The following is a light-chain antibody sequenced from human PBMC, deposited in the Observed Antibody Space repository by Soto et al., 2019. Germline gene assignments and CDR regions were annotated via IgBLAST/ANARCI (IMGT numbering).Light chain of an antibody. Sequence: DVVMTQRPLSLSVAPGQPASIPCKSSHSLLHITGETFLFWYLQKPGQSPQLLIYEVSTRVSGVPDRFSGSGSGTDFTLEISRVETDDVGIYYCMQSTQLPPTFGQGTRLEIK. CDR3: MQSTQLPPT. V-gene: IGKV2D-29*02. CDR2: EVS. J-gene: IGKJ5*01. CDR1: HSLLHITGETF.